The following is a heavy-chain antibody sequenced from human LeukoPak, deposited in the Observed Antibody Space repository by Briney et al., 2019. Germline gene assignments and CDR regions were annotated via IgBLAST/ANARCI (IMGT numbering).Heavy chain of an antibody. CDR1: GGSFSGYY. V-gene: IGHV4-34*01. CDR3: ARGWWFDP. J-gene: IGHJ5*02. Sequence: SETLSLTCAVYGGSFSGYYWSWIRQPPGKGLEWIGEINHSGSTNYNPSLKSRATISVDTSKNQFSLKLSSVTAADTAVYYYARGWWFDPWGQGTLVTVSS. CDR2: INHSGST.